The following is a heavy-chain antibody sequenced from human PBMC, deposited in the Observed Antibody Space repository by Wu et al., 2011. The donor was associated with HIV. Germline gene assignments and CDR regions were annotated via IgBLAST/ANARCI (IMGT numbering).Heavy chain of an antibody. V-gene: IGHV1-69*12. Sequence: QVQVVQSGAAVKKPGSSVKVSCKASGGDFSSYAIAWVRHGPGQGLEWMGGIIPMYGQGHYAQKWQGRITITADESTSTVYMEFNSLTFEDTAIYYCAISTVTTSYFDYWGQGTQVSVSS. CDR3: AISTVTTSYFDY. CDR2: IIPMYGQG. CDR1: GGDFSSYA. D-gene: IGHD4-17*01. J-gene: IGHJ4*02.